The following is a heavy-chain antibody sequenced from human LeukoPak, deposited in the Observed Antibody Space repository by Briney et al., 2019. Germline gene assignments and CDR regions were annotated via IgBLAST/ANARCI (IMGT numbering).Heavy chain of an antibody. Sequence: PGGSLRLSCAASGFTFSSYWMRWVRQAPGKGREWVANIKQDGSENYYVDSVKGRFTISRDNGKNSLYLQMNSLIAEDTSVYYCAREGIIVGATMIYFDYWGQGTLVTVSS. CDR3: AREGIIVGATMIYFDY. V-gene: IGHV3-7*05. J-gene: IGHJ4*02. D-gene: IGHD1-26*01. CDR2: IKQDGSEN. CDR1: GFTFSSYW.